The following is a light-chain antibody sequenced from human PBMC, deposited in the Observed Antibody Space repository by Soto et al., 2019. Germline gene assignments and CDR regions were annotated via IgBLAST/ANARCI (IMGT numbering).Light chain of an antibody. Sequence: PGERVTLSCRASQSVSSSYLTWYQQKPGQAPRLLIYGASTRATSIPARFSGSGSGTDFTLTISSLQPEDFAVYYCQQAYIFPLFTFGHVTRLEIK. V-gene: IGKV3D-7*01. CDR1: QSVSSSY. J-gene: IGKJ5*01. CDR2: GAS. CDR3: QQAYIFPLFT.